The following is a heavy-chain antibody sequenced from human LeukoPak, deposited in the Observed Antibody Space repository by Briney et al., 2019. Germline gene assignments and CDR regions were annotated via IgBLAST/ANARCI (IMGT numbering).Heavy chain of an antibody. CDR3: AKDLGRYSAGLGMDV. V-gene: IGHV3-23*01. D-gene: IGHD3-9*01. J-gene: IGHJ6*04. Sequence: GGSLRLSCAASGFTFSSYAMSWVRQAPGKGLEWFSAISGSGGSTYYADSVKGRFTISRDNSKNTLYLQMNSLRAEDTAVYYCAKDLGRYSAGLGMDVWGKGTTVTVSS. CDR1: GFTFSSYA. CDR2: ISGSGGST.